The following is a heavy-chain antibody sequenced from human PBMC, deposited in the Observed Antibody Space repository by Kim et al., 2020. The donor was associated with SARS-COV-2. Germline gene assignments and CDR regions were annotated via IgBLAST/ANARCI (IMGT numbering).Heavy chain of an antibody. J-gene: IGHJ4*02. V-gene: IGHV3-74*01. CDR1: GFTFSSYW. CDR2: INSDGSST. CDR3: ARGGIAVPTDY. D-gene: IGHD6-19*01. Sequence: GGSLRLSCAASGFTFSSYWMHWVRQAPGKGLVWVSRINSDGSSTSYADSVKGRFTISRDNAKNTLYLQMNSLRAEDTAVYYCARGGIAVPTDYWGQGTLVTVSS.